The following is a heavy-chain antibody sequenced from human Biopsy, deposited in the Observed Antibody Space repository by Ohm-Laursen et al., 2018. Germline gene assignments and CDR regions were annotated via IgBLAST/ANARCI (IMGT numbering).Heavy chain of an antibody. CDR2: VTGSGGCT. V-gene: IGHV3-23*01. D-gene: IGHD4-23*01. Sequence: SLRLSCAASGFTFSIYAMSWVRQAPGKGPEWVSAVTGSGGCTSYADSVKGRFTIFRDNSKNTLHLQMNSLRAEDTAVYYCAKWEGHDYGRNPANDPFDMWGQGTVVTVSS. CDR1: GFTFSIYA. CDR3: AKWEGHDYGRNPANDPFDM. J-gene: IGHJ3*02.